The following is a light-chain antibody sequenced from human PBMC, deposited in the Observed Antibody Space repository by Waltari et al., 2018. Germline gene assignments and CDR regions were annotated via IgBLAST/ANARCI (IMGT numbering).Light chain of an antibody. CDR2: DLS. J-gene: IGLJ2*01. CDR3: SSYTTSDVVV. Sequence: QSALTQPASVSGSPGQSITISCTGSNSDVGTYNYVPLYQQYPGKAPKLVIHDLSSRPAGTSYRFSGSKSGNTASLTISGLQAEDEADYYCSSYTTSDVVVFGGGTKVTVL. V-gene: IGLV2-14*03. CDR1: NSDVGTYNY.